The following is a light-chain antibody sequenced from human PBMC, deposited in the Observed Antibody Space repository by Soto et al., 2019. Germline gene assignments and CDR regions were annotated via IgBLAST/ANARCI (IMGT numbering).Light chain of an antibody. Sequence: DIPMTQSPSSLSASVGDRVTITCRASQSISRHFNWYQQKPGKAPKLLIYGASSLQTGVPSRFSGSGSGTDFTLTISSLQPEDFATYYCQQSYTTPWTFGQGTKVEIK. CDR2: GAS. CDR1: QSISRH. V-gene: IGKV1-39*01. CDR3: QQSYTTPWT. J-gene: IGKJ1*01.